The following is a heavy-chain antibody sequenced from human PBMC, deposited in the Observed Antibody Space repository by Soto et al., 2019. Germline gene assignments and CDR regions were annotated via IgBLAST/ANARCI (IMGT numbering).Heavy chain of an antibody. CDR3: ARGKVMEENYYYYGLDI. CDR2: INGGTGQT. V-gene: IGHV1-3*01. CDR1: GYTFSTHA. J-gene: IGHJ6*02. Sequence: QVRVVQSGAEVQKPGASVKISCKASGYTFSTHAMHWVRQAPGQSIEWLGWINGGTGQTKHSHRFQDRVTITSDPSASTAYMELSSLRSEDTAVYYCARGKVMEENYYYYGLDIWGQGTTVTVSS. D-gene: IGHD1-1*01.